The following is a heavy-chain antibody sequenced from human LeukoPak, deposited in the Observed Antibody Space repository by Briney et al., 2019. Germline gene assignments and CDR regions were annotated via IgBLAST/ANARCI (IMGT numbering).Heavy chain of an antibody. CDR1: GFDFDNYW. D-gene: IGHD6-19*01. CDR3: SRGQGCAY. J-gene: IGHJ4*02. CDR2: MNQDGSEQ. V-gene: IGHV3-7*04. Sequence: GGSLRLSWEASGFDFDNYWMTWVRQAPGKGLEWVANMNQDGSEQYYVDSVKGRFSISRDNAKKSLYLQMNSLRAEDTAVYYCSRGQGCAYWGQGTLVTVSS.